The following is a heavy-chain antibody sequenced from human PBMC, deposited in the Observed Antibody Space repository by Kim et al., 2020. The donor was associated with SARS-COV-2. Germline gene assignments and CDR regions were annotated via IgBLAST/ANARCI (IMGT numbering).Heavy chain of an antibody. D-gene: IGHD4-17*01. CDR3: AREGFYGDYRRIGAFDI. CDR2: IKQDGSEK. J-gene: IGHJ3*02. Sequence: GGSLRLSCAASGFTFSSYWMSWVRQAPGKGLEWVANIKQDGSEKYYVDSVKGRFTISRDNAKNSLYLQMNSLRAEDTAVYYCAREGFYGDYRRIGAFDIWGQGTMVTVSS. V-gene: IGHV3-7*03. CDR1: GFTFSSYW.